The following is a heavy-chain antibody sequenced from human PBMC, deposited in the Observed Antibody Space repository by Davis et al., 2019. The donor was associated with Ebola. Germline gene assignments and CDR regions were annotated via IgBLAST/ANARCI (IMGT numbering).Heavy chain of an antibody. J-gene: IGHJ6*02. Sequence: PGGSLRLSCAASGFTFSSYVMNWVRQAPGRGPELVSRIRGSGGRTYYADYVRGRFTISRDNSKNTLYMQMNSLRADDTAVYYCAVEYALYYNAMAVWGQGTTVTVSS. V-gene: IGHV3-23*01. CDR3: AVEYALYYNAMAV. CDR1: GFTFSSYV. CDR2: IRGSGGRT. D-gene: IGHD3-3*01.